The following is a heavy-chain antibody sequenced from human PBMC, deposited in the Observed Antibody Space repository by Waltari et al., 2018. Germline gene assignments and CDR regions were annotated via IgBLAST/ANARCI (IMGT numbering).Heavy chain of an antibody. J-gene: IGHJ6*02. V-gene: IGHV3-30-3*01. CDR3: ARDSRGAFDGGMDV. CDR1: AFTFSDYV. CDR2: KSNDGGNI. Sequence: QVAMVESGGGVVQPGRSLRLPCAATAFTFSDYVLPWARQAPGKGLEWVAVKSNDGGNIYYAESVKGRFTLSRDNSKNILYLQMSSLRGDDTARYYCARDSRGAFDGGMDVWGQGIKVTVSS. D-gene: IGHD3-10*01.